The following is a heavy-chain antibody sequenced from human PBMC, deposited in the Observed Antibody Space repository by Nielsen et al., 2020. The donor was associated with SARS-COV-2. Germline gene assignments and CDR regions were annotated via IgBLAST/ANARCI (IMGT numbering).Heavy chain of an antibody. V-gene: IGHV4-39*01. J-gene: IGHJ4*02. CDR1: GRSIGSSRYY. CDR3: ARHVGPDYVWGSYRPADYFDY. D-gene: IGHD3-16*02. Sequence: SETLSLTSTVSGRSIGSSRYYWGRIRQPPGKGLEWIGSIYYSGSTYYNPSLKSRVTISVDTSKNQFSLQLSSVTTADTAVYYCARHVGPDYVWGSYRPADYFDYWGQGTLVTVSS. CDR2: IYYSGST.